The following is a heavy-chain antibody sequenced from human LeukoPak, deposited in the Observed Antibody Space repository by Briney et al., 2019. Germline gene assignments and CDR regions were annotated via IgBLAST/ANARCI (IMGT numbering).Heavy chain of an antibody. CDR3: ARGNSTVWYFDY. D-gene: IGHD4-17*01. Sequence: GGSLRLSCAASGFTVSNNYMNWVRQAPGKGLEWVSVMYSGGTTYYADSVKGRFSISRDKSKNTVFLQMNSLRAEDTAVYYCARGNSTVWYFDYWGQGTLITVSS. J-gene: IGHJ4*02. CDR1: GFTVSNNY. CDR2: MYSGGTT. V-gene: IGHV3-53*01.